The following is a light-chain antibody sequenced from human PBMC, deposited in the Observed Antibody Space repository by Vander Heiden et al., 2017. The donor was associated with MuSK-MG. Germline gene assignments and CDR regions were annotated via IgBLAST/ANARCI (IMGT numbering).Light chain of an antibody. Sequence: QSALTQPASVSGSPGQSLAISCTGTRSILGSYNLVSWYQQPPGKVPKLILSEVEKPPSGVSNRFSCTKSDNTSSRTIAGLQSEDEADYYCCSYTGSGTLVFGGGTKLTVL. CDR3: CSYTGSGTLV. V-gene: IGLV2-23*02. CDR1: RSILGSYNL. CDR2: EVE. J-gene: IGLJ3*02.